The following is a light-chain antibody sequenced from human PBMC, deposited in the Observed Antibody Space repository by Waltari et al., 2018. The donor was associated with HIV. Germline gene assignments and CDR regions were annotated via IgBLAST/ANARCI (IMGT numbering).Light chain of an antibody. CDR3: AAWDDSLSGLV. CDR2: RNN. J-gene: IGLJ3*02. V-gene: IGLV1-47*01. CDR1: SSNTGSNY. Sequence: QSVLTQPPSASGTPGQRVTISCSGSSSNTGSNYVSWYQQHPGTAPNLLIYRNNQRPSGVPDRLSGSKSGTSASLAISGLRSEDEAVYYCAAWDDSLSGLVFGGGTKLTVL.